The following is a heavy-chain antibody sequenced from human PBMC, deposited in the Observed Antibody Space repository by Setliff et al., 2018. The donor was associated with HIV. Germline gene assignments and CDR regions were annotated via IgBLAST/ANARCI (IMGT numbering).Heavy chain of an antibody. D-gene: IGHD2-15*01. CDR1: DDSFSNYD. V-gene: IGHV4-4*09. Sequence: SETLSLTCVVSDDSFSNYDWTWIRQRPGKGLEWIGYIYSSGSTNYNPSLESRVTISLDTSKNQFSLKLNSVTAADTAVYYCARLGLCSGSSCRLDPWGQGTLVTVSS. CDR3: ARLGLCSGSSCRLDP. CDR2: IYSSGST. J-gene: IGHJ5*02.